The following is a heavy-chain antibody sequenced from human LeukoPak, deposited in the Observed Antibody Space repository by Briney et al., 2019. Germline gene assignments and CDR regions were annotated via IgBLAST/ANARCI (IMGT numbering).Heavy chain of an antibody. J-gene: IGHJ4*02. CDR3: AKGYSSGWYSRSDY. CDR2: IKSDGITI. Sequence: GGSLRLSCAASGFTFSNYMMHWVRQAPGKGLVWVSRIKSDGITITYADSVKGRFTISRDNAKNSLYLQMNSLRAEDTALYYCAKGYSSGWYSRSDYWGQGTLVTVSS. CDR1: GFTFSNYM. D-gene: IGHD6-19*01. V-gene: IGHV3-74*01.